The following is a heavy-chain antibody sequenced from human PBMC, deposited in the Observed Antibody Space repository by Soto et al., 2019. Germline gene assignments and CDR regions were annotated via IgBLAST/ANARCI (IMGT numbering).Heavy chain of an antibody. CDR1: GYTFTGYY. CDR2: INPNSGGT. D-gene: IGHD6-13*01. CDR3: ARPRSSWYYYYGMDV. J-gene: IGHJ6*02. V-gene: IGHV1-2*02. Sequence: ASVKVSCKASGYTFTGYYMHWVRQAPGQGLEWMGWINPNSGGTNYAQKFQGRVTMTRDTSISTAYMELSRLRSDDTAVYYCARPRSSWYYYYGMDVWGQGTTVTVS.